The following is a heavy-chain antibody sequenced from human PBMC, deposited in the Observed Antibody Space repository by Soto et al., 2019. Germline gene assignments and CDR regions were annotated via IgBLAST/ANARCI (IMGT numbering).Heavy chain of an antibody. Sequence: GESLKISCKGSGYSFAGYWITWVRQKPGKGLEWMGRIDPSDSQTYYSPSLRGHVTISVTKSITTVFLQWSSLRASDTAMYYCARQIYDSNTGPNFQYYFDSWGQGTPVTVSS. V-gene: IGHV5-10-1*01. CDR1: GYSFAGYW. D-gene: IGHD5-12*01. CDR2: IDPSDSQT. CDR3: ARQIYDSNTGPNFQYYFDS. J-gene: IGHJ4*02.